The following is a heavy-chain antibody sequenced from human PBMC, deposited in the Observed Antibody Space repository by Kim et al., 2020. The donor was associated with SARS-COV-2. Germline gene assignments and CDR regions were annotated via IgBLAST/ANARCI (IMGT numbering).Heavy chain of an antibody. J-gene: IGHJ5*02. D-gene: IGHD3-10*02. CDR2: IYYSGST. CDR3: SIPSRAFPVPVHWFDP. Sequence: SETLSLTCTFSVGSIRLRLSYWCCIRQPPGTGLEWIGSIYYSGSTSSHPSLKRRVPISVDTSNNPFSLPLSSVTASDPAVSYCSIPSRAFPVPVHWFDP. V-gene: IGHV4-39*01. CDR1: VGSIRLRLSY.